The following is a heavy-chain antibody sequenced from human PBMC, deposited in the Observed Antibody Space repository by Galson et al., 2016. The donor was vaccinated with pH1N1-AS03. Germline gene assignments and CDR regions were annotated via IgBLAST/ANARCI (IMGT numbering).Heavy chain of an antibody. J-gene: IGHJ6*02. D-gene: IGHD4-17*01. CDR2: ISGYNGNT. V-gene: IGHV1-18*04. CDR1: GYKFTNYG. Sequence: SVKVSCKASGYKFTNYGFNWVRQAPGQGLEWMGWISGYNGNTNYAQSLQGRVTMTTDKSTSTAYMELRSLRSDDTAVYYCATDDGALYSYYGLDVWGQGTTVTVSS. CDR3: ATDDGALYSYYGLDV.